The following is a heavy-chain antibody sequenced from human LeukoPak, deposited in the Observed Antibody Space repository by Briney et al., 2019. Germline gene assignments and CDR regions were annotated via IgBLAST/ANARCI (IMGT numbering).Heavy chain of an antibody. Sequence: ASVKVSCKASGYTFTGYYMHWVRQAPGQGLEWMGKINPSGVSTNYAQKFQGRVTMTRDTSTNTVYMELRSLRSEDTAVYYCARDRYLGRGTYSFDYWGQGTLVTVSS. D-gene: IGHD1-26*01. J-gene: IGHJ4*02. CDR1: GYTFTGYY. V-gene: IGHV1-46*01. CDR2: INPSGVST. CDR3: ARDRYLGRGTYSFDY.